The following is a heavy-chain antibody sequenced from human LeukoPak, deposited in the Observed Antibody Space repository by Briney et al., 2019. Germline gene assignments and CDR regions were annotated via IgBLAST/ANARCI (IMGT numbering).Heavy chain of an antibody. CDR3: ARDSTGWSVDY. CDR2: LTPNSGDT. V-gene: IGHV1-46*01. Sequence: GASVKVSCKASGYTFTNYHMHWVRQAPGQALEWMGILTPNSGDTAYAQKFQGRITMTRDTSTSTVYMELSSLRFEDTAVYHCARDSTGWSVDYWGQGTLVTVSS. D-gene: IGHD6-19*01. J-gene: IGHJ4*02. CDR1: GYTFTNYH.